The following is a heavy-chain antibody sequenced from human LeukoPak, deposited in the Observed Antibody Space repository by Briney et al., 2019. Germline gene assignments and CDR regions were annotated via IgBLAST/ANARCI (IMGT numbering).Heavy chain of an antibody. V-gene: IGHV4-4*07. Sequence: SETLSLTCSVSGGSINTYYWSCIRQPAGKGLEWIGRIHSSGSTHYNPSLKSRVTMSLDTSKNQFSLKLTSVTAADTAVYYCARGRFLEDTPKDGWIDYWGQGTLVTVSS. CDR1: GGSINTYY. CDR2: IHSSGST. CDR3: ARGRFLEDTPKDGWIDY. J-gene: IGHJ4*02. D-gene: IGHD3-3*01.